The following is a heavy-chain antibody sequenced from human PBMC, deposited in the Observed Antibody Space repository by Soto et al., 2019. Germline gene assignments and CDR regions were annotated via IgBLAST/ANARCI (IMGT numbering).Heavy chain of an antibody. V-gene: IGHV4-59*01. D-gene: IGHD2-21*02. CDR1: GGSISSYY. CDR2: IYYSGST. CDR3: ARLNDYWFDP. J-gene: IGHJ5*02. Sequence: SETLSLTCTVSGGSISSYYWSWIRQPPGKGLEWIGYIYYSGSTNYNPSLKSRVTISVDTSKNQFSLKLSSVTAADTAVYYCARLNDYWFDPWGQGTLVTVSS.